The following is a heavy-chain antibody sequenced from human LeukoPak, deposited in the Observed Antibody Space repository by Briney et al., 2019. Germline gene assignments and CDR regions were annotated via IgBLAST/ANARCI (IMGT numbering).Heavy chain of an antibody. CDR1: GDSVSGNSVT. J-gene: IGHJ5*02. Sequence: SQTLSLTCAISGDSVSGNSVTWNWIRQSPSRGLEWLGRTYYRSTWYNDYAVSVRGRITVNPDTSKNQLSLHLNSVTPEDTAVYYCARRLTQYDCFDPWGQGILVTVSS. D-gene: IGHD2-2*01. V-gene: IGHV6-1*01. CDR3: ARRLTQYDCFDP. CDR2: TYYRSTWYN.